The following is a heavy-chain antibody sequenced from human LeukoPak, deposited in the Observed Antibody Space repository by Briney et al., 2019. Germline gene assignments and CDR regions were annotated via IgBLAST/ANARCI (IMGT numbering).Heavy chain of an antibody. D-gene: IGHD3-10*01. CDR2: IYTSGST. Sequence: PSETLSLTCTVPGGSISSGSYYWSWIRQPAGQGLEWIGRIYTSGSTNYNPSLKSRVTISVDTSKNQFSLKLSSVTAADTAVYYCAREPYELYYYGSGRKEASWFDPWGQGTLVTVSS. CDR1: GGSISSGSYY. CDR3: AREPYELYYYGSGRKEASWFDP. V-gene: IGHV4-61*02. J-gene: IGHJ5*02.